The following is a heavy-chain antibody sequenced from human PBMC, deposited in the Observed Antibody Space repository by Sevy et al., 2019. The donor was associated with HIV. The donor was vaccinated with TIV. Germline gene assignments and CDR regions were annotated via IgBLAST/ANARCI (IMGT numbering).Heavy chain of an antibody. J-gene: IGHJ6*03. V-gene: IGHV3-11*01. CDR2: ISSTADSI. CDR1: GFSISDYY. D-gene: IGHD4-17*01. Sequence: GGSLRLSCAASGFSISDYYMSWIRQAPGKGPQWISYISSTADSIYYADSVKGRFTISRDNPKNSLYLQMNSLTVEDTARYYCARDHLNDGELGDYKYYSLDVWGRGTTVTVSS. CDR3: ARDHLNDGELGDYKYYSLDV.